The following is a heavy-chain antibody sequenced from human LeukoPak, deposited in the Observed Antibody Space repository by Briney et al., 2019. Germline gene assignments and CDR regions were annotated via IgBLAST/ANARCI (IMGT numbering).Heavy chain of an antibody. V-gene: IGHV3-33*01. J-gene: IGHJ4*02. D-gene: IGHD4-17*01. CDR2: IWYDGSNK. CDR1: GFTFSSYG. Sequence: GGSLRLSCAASGFTFSSYGMHWVRQAPGKGLEWVAVIWYDGSNKYYADSVKGRFTISRDNSKNTLYLQMNSLRAEDTAVYYCARDLNTVTTFHYWGQGTLVTVSS. CDR3: ARDLNTVTTFHY.